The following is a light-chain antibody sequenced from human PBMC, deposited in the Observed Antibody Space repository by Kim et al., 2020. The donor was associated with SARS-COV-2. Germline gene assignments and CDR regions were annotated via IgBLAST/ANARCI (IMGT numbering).Light chain of an antibody. CDR2: GAS. CDR1: QSLRSN. CDR3: QQYNNWPRT. Sequence: IIVTQSPATLSVSPGERATLSCRASQSLRSNLAWYQQKPGQAPRLLIYGASTRATGIPARFSGSGSGTEFTLTISSLQSEDFAVYYCQQYNNWPRTFGQGTKVDIK. V-gene: IGKV3-15*01. J-gene: IGKJ1*01.